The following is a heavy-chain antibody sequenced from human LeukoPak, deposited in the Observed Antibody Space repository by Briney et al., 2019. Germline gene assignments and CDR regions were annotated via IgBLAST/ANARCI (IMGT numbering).Heavy chain of an antibody. CDR2: LSDVGSST. CDR1: GFTFSTYA. D-gene: IGHD4-17*01. V-gene: IGHV3-23*01. CDR3: ARDAPTYGDYEDDAFDI. J-gene: IGHJ3*02. Sequence: GGSLRLSCVASGFTFSTYAMSWVRQAPGKGLEWVSALSDVGSSTYYTDSVKGRFTISRDNSKNTLYLQMNSLRAEDTAVYYCARDAPTYGDYEDDAFDIWGQGTMVTVSS.